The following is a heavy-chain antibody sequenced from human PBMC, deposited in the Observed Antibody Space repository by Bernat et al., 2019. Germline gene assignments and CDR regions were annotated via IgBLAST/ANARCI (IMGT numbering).Heavy chain of an antibody. D-gene: IGHD3-3*01. CDR1: GYTFTSYG. Sequence: QVQLVQSGAEVKKPGASVKVSCKASGYTFTSYGISWVRQAPGQGLEWMGWISAYNGNTNYAQKLQGRVTMTTDPSTSTAYMELRSLRSDDTAVYYCARDKGYDFWSGISDVNFDYWGQGTLVTVSS. CDR3: ARDKGYDFWSGISDVNFDY. J-gene: IGHJ4*02. V-gene: IGHV1-18*04. CDR2: ISAYNGNT.